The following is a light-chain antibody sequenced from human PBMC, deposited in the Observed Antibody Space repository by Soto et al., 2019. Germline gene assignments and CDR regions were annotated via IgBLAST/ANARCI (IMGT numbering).Light chain of an antibody. J-gene: IGKJ5*01. CDR3: QQYYSYPYT. CDR2: AAS. V-gene: IGKV1-8*01. CDR1: QGISSY. Sequence: IRMTQSPSSLSASTGDRVTITCRASQGISSYLAWYQQKPGKAPKLLIYAASTLQSGVPSRFSGSGSGTDFTLTISCLQSEDFATYYCQQYYSYPYTFGQGTRLEIK.